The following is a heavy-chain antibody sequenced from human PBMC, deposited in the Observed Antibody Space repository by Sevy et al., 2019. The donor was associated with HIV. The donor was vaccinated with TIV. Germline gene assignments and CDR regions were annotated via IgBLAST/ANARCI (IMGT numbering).Heavy chain of an antibody. D-gene: IGHD3-3*01. CDR3: AQDPDYITIFGVVNTAIFDY. J-gene: IGHJ4*02. CDR1: GFTFSSYA. CDR2: ISGSGGST. Sequence: GGSLRLSCAASGFTFSSYAMSWVRQAPGKGLEWVSAISGSGGSTYYADSVKGRFTISRDNSKNTLYLQMNSLRAEDTAVYYCAQDPDYITIFGVVNTAIFDYWGQGTLVTVSS. V-gene: IGHV3-23*01.